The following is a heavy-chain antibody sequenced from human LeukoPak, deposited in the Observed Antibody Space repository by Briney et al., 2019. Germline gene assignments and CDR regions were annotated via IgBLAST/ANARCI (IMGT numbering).Heavy chain of an antibody. Sequence: GGPLRLSCAASGFTFSSYAMSWVRQAPGKGLEWVSAISGSGGSTYYADSVKGRFTISRDNSKNTLYLQMNSLRAEDTAVYYCAKDRAAAGRTYYFDYWGQGTLVTVSS. CDR2: ISGSGGST. CDR3: AKDRAAAGRTYYFDY. J-gene: IGHJ4*02. V-gene: IGHV3-23*01. CDR1: GFTFSSYA. D-gene: IGHD6-13*01.